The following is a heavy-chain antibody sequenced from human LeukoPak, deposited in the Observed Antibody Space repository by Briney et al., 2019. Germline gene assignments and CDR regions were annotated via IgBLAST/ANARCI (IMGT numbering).Heavy chain of an antibody. CDR1: GYTFTSYD. V-gene: IGHV1-8*01. Sequence: ASVTVTCKASGYTFTSYDITWLRQPTAPGLERMGWMNPNSGNTGNAQTFQGRVTLTRNTSISTAYMELSSLGSEDTAVYYCARSRITIFGVVINPNPHYYYYGMDVWGQGTTVTVSS. CDR2: MNPNSGNT. D-gene: IGHD3-3*01. J-gene: IGHJ6*02. CDR3: ARSRITIFGVVINPNPHYYYYGMDV.